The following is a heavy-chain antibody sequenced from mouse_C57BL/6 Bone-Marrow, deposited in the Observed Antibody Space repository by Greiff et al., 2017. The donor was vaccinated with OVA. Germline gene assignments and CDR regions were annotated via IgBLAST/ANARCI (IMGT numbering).Heavy chain of an antibody. CDR2: IAPSDSYI. Sequence: VQLQQPGAELVRPGTSVKLSCKASGYTFTNYWMHWVKQRPGQGLEWIGVIAPSDSYINYNQKFKGRATLTVDTSSSTAYMHLSSLTSEDSAVYYCASAVFAYWGQGTLVTVSA. CDR3: ASAVFAY. CDR1: GYTFTNYW. J-gene: IGHJ3*01. V-gene: IGHV1-59*01.